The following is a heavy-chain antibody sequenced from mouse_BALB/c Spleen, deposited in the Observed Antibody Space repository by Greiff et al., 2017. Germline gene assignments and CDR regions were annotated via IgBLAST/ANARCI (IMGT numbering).Heavy chain of an antibody. Sequence: EVQVVESGGGLVKPGGSLKLSCAASGFTFSSYAMSWVRQTPEKRLEWVASISSGGSTYYPDSVKGRFTISRDNARNILYLQMSSLRSEDTAMYYCARSGGFAYWGQGTLVTVSA. CDR3: ARSGGFAY. CDR1: GFTFSSYA. CDR2: ISSGGST. J-gene: IGHJ3*01. V-gene: IGHV5-6-5*01.